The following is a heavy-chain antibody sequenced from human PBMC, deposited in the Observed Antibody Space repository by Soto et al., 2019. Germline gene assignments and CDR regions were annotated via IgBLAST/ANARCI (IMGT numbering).Heavy chain of an antibody. D-gene: IGHD3-22*01. J-gene: IGHJ4*02. CDR1: GFSFSNYG. Sequence: PGGSLRLSCAASGFSFSNYGLHWVRQAPGKGLEWVAVISYDGSHKLSADSVKGRFTISRDNSKNTLYLQMNSLRAEDTAVYYCAKARRRSDYYDSSGYSLLFDYWGQGTLVTVSS. CDR2: ISYDGSHK. CDR3: AKARRRSDYYDSSGYSLLFDY. V-gene: IGHV3-30*18.